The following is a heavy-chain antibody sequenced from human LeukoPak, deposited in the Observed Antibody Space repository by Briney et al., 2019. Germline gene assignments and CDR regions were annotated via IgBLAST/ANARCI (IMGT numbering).Heavy chain of an antibody. CDR2: IYSGGNT. J-gene: IGHJ4*02. CDR3: ARDHTPQLKSYGDYGLDY. V-gene: IGHV3-53*01. Sequence: PGGSLRLSSAASGFTVSSNYMTWVRQAPGKGLEWVSVIYSGGNTYYADSVKGRFTISRDNFKNTLYLQMNNLRAEDTSVYYCARDHTPQLKSYGDYGLDYWGQGTLVTVSS. CDR1: GFTVSSNY. D-gene: IGHD4-17*01.